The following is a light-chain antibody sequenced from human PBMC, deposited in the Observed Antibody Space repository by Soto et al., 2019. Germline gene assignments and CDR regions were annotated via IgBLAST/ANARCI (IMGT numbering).Light chain of an antibody. CDR2: GAS. CDR1: QTISTY. V-gene: IGKV1-39*01. J-gene: IGKJ1*01. CDR3: QQSFSTPRT. Sequence: DIQMTQSPSPLSASVGDRVTITCRASQTISTYLNWYRQKPGKAPKLLIYGASSLQSGVPSRFSGSGSGTDFTLTISSLQPEDFGTYYCQQSFSTPRTVGQGTKVDIK.